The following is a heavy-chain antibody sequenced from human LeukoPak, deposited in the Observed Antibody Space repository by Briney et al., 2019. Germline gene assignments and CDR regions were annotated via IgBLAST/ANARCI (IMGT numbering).Heavy chain of an antibody. D-gene: IGHD5-18*01. CDR1: GYTFTSYG. V-gene: IGHV1-18*01. Sequence: ASVKVSCKASGYTFTSYGISWVRQAPGQGLEWMGWISAYNGNTNYAQKLQGRVTMTTDTSTSTAYMELSSLRSEDAAVYYCARVPIGYSYGDAFDIWGQGTMVTVSS. CDR2: ISAYNGNT. J-gene: IGHJ3*02. CDR3: ARVPIGYSYGDAFDI.